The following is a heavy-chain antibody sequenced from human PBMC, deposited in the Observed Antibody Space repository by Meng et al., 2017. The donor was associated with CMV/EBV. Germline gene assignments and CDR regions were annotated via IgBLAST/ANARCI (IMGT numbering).Heavy chain of an antibody. D-gene: IGHD1-1*01. CDR2: INPNSGGT. J-gene: IGHJ6*02. V-gene: IGHV1-2*02. CDR1: GYTFTGYY. Sequence: ASVKVSCKASGYTFTGYYMHWVRQAPGQGLEWMGWINPNSGGTNYAQKFQGRVTMTRDTSISTAYMELSSLRSEDTAVYYCARTRLTTRFYYYGMDVWGQGTTVTVSS. CDR3: ARTRLTTRFYYYGMDV.